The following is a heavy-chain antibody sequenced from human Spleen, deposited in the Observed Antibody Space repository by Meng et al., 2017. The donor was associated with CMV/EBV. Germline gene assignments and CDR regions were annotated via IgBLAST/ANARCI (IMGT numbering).Heavy chain of an antibody. CDR3: ARDSNQGFFDY. CDR2: INHSGST. Sequence: ESLKISCAASGFTFSSYWMSWIRQPPGKGLEWIGEINHSGSTNYNPSLKSRVTISVDTSKNQFSLKLSTVTAADTAVYYCARDSNQGFFDYWGQGTLVTVSS. J-gene: IGHJ4*02. CDR1: GFTFSSYW. D-gene: IGHD2-8*01. V-gene: IGHV4-34*01.